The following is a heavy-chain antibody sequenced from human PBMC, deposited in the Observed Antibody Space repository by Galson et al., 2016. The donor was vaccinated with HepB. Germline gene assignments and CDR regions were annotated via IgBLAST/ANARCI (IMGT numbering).Heavy chain of an antibody. D-gene: IGHD3-10*01. CDR3: ARRSDDAYGSRSLDY. CDR1: GGSMRSYY. J-gene: IGHJ4*02. CDR2: IYYSGLT. Sequence: ETLSLTCTVSGGSMRSYYWTWIRQSPGKGLEFIGYIYYSGLTYYNPSLQSRVTISIDMSKNQFSLRLNSLTAADPAVYYCARRSDDAYGSRSLDYWGQGTLVTVSS. V-gene: IGHV4-59*08.